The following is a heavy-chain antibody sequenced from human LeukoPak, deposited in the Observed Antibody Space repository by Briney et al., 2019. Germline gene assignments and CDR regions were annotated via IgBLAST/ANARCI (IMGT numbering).Heavy chain of an antibody. CDR2: INHSGST. V-gene: IGHV4-34*01. CDR1: GGSLSGYY. CDR3: ARETRITMVPSFDY. Sequence: SETLSLTCAVYGGSLSGYYWSWIRQPPGKGLECIGEINHSGSTNYNPSLKSRVTISVDTSKNQFSLKLSSVTAADTAVYYCARETRITMVPSFDYWGQGTLVTVSS. D-gene: IGHD3-10*01. J-gene: IGHJ4*02.